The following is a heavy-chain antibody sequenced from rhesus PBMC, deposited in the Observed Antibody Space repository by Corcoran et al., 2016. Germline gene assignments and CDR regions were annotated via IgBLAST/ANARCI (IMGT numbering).Heavy chain of an antibody. V-gene: IGHV4-93*02. Sequence: QVQLQESGPAVVKPSETLSLTCAVSGGSISSTNWWSWLRQSPGKGLEWRGGIYGSGESTEYNPSLKSRVTMSIDTSKNQFSLKLSSVAAADSAVYYCARLIYCSSTYCSSDGLDSWGQGVVVTVSS. CDR3: ARLIYCSSTYCSSDGLDS. CDR1: GGSISSTNW. J-gene: IGHJ6*01. CDR2: IYGSGEST. D-gene: IGHD2-15*01.